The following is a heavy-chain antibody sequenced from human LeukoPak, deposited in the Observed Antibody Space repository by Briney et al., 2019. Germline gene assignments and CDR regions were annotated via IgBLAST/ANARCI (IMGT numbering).Heavy chain of an antibody. CDR2: IYHSGST. CDR1: GGSINSGGYS. J-gene: IGHJ6*02. Sequence: PSETLSLTCAVSGGSINSGGYSWSWIRQPPGQGLEWIGYIYHSGSTYYNPSLKSRVTISVDRSKNQFSLKLSSMTAADTAVYYCARDRTGPYYYGMDVWGQGTTVTVSS. V-gene: IGHV4-30-2*01. CDR3: ARDRTGPYYYGMDV.